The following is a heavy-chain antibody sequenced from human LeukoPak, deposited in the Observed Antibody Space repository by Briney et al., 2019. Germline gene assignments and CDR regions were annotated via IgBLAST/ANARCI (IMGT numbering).Heavy chain of an antibody. Sequence: SETLYLTCTVSGGSISSYYWSWIRQPPGKGLEWIGYIYYSGSTNYNPSLKSRVTMSVDTSKNQFSLKLSSVTAADTAVYYCARIAAAGGWFQHWGQGTLVTVSP. CDR3: ARIAAAGGWFQH. D-gene: IGHD6-13*01. CDR2: IYYSGST. V-gene: IGHV4-59*12. J-gene: IGHJ1*01. CDR1: GGSISSYY.